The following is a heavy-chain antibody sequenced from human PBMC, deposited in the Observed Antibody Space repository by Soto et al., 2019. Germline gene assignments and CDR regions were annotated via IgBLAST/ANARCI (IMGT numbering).Heavy chain of an antibody. V-gene: IGHV1-2*02. CDR2: INPNSGGT. CDR3: ARATYIAVAGTSDN. CDR1: GYTFTGYY. J-gene: IGHJ4*02. D-gene: IGHD6-19*01. Sequence: ASVKVSCKASGYTFTGYYMHWVRQAPGQGLEWMGWINPNSGGTNYAQKFQGRVTMTRDTSISTAYMELSRLRSDDTAVYYCARATYIAVAGTSDNWGQGTLVTVSS.